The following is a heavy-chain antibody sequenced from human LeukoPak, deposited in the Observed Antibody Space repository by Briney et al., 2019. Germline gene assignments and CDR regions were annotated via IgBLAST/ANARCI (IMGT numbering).Heavy chain of an antibody. CDR1: GFTYSGYC. V-gene: IGHV3-7*01. CDR2: IKQDGSEK. CDR3: AREKPGDDIVVADY. J-gene: IGHJ4*02. D-gene: IGHD2-15*01. Sequence: GGSLRLFCAVSGFTYSGYCMSWVRQASGKGLECVANIKQDGSEKLYVDSVKGRFSISRDNAKHSLYLQMKSLRAEDTHVYFCAREKPGDDIVVADYWGQGTLVTVSS.